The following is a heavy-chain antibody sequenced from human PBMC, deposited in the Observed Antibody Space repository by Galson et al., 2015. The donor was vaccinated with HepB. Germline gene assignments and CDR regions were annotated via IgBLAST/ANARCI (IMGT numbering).Heavy chain of an antibody. D-gene: IGHD2-15*01. J-gene: IGHJ3*02. V-gene: IGHV3-33*01. CDR1: GFTFSSYG. CDR2: IGYDGSNK. Sequence: SLRLSCAASGFTFSSYGMHWVRQAPGKGLEWVAVIGYDGSNKYYADSVKGRFTISRDNSKNTLYLQMNSLRAEDTAVYYCARGSVLRGGDAFDIWGQGTMVTVSS. CDR3: ARGSVLRGGDAFDI.